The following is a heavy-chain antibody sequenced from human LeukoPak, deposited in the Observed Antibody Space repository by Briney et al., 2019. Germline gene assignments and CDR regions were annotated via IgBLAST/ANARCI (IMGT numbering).Heavy chain of an antibody. J-gene: IGHJ6*02. Sequence: ASVKVSCKASGYTFTSYDINWVRQAPGQGLEWMGWMNPNSGNTSYAQKLQGRVTMTRNTSISTAYMELSSLRSGDTAVYYCASSPLYDFWSGFKNYYYGMDVWGQGTTVTVSS. V-gene: IGHV1-8*01. CDR3: ASSPLYDFWSGFKNYYYGMDV. D-gene: IGHD3-3*01. CDR1: GYTFTSYD. CDR2: MNPNSGNT.